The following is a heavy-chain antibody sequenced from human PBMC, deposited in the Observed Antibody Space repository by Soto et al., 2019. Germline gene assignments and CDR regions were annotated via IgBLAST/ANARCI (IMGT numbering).Heavy chain of an antibody. CDR3: ARLVPREYGMDV. V-gene: IGHV4-39*01. Sequence: SDTLSLTCTVSGGSISSSSYCWGWIRQPPGKGLEWIGSIYYSGSTYYNPSLKSRVTISVDTSKNQFSLKLSSVTAADTAVYYCARLVPREYGMDVWGQGTTVTVSS. CDR2: IYYSGST. J-gene: IGHJ6*02. CDR1: GGSISSSSYC.